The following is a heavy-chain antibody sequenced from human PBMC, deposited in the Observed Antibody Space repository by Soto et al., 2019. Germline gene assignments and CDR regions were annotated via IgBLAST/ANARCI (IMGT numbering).Heavy chain of an antibody. J-gene: IGHJ4*02. CDR1: GFTFADYA. CDR3: AKDRGYSSSYYFDY. Sequence: GGSMGLSCAASGFTFADYAMHWVRQAPGKGLEWVSGISWNSGSIGYADSVKGRFTISRDNAKNSLYLQMNSLRAEDTALYYCAKDRGYSSSYYFDYWGQGTLVTVSS. V-gene: IGHV3-9*01. D-gene: IGHD6-6*01. CDR2: ISWNSGSI.